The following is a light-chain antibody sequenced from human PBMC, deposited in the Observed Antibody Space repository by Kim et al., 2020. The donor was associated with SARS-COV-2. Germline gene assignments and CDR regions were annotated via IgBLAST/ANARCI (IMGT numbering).Light chain of an antibody. CDR1: QSVSINY. Sequence: QGKEAAHSCKASQSVSINYLAWSQHEPGHAPRLLSCGASSRATGIPDRFSGSGSGTDFTLTITRLEPEDFAVYYCQQYSSSPATFGQGTKVDIK. J-gene: IGKJ1*01. CDR3: QQYSSSPAT. CDR2: GAS. V-gene: IGKV3-20*01.